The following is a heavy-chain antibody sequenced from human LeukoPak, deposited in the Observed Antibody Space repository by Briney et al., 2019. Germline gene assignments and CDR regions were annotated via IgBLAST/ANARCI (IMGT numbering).Heavy chain of an antibody. J-gene: IGHJ3*02. Sequence: GRSLRLSCAASGFTFDDYAMHWVRQAPGKGLEWVSGISWNSGSIGYADSVKGRFTISRDNAKSSLYLQMNSLRAEDTALYYCAKDIGYSGYDSAFDIWGQGTMVTVSS. CDR1: GFTFDDYA. V-gene: IGHV3-9*01. CDR2: ISWNSGSI. D-gene: IGHD5-12*01. CDR3: AKDIGYSGYDSAFDI.